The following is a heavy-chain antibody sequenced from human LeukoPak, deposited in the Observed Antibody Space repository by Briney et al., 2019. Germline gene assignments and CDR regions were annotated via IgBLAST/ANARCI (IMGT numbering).Heavy chain of an antibody. D-gene: IGHD6-13*01. CDR2: INPNSGGT. CDR3: ARGGGGYSSSWLKPQDAFDI. Sequence: GASVKVSCKASGYTFTGYYMHWVRQAPGQGLEWMGWINPNSGGTNYAQKFQGRVTMTRDTSISTAYMELSRLRSDDTAVYYCARGGGGYSSSWLKPQDAFDIWGQGTMVTVSS. V-gene: IGHV1-2*02. J-gene: IGHJ3*02. CDR1: GYTFTGYY.